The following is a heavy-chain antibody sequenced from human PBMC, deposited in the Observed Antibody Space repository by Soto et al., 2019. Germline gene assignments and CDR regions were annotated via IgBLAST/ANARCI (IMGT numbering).Heavy chain of an antibody. V-gene: IGHV3-11*06. D-gene: IGHD1-1*01. CDR2: SSDSGTFT. CDR3: ARSGDNYNLLDY. J-gene: IGHJ4*02. Sequence: QVHLVESGGGLVKPGGSLRLSCAASGFTFSDYYMSWIRQAPGKGLEWLSYSSDSGTFTRYADSVKGRCSISRDNAKNSLYLQINSLRGEDTAIYYCARSGDNYNLLDYWGQGTPVTVSS. CDR1: GFTFSDYY.